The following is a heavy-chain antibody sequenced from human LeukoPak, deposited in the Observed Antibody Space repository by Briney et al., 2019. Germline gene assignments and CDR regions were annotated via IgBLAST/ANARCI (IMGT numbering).Heavy chain of an antibody. CDR1: GLTFSSYA. CDR2: ISGSGGST. D-gene: IGHD3-22*01. CDR3: AKGRSGYYLRYFDY. V-gene: IGHV3-23*01. J-gene: IGHJ4*02. Sequence: AGGSLRLSCAASGLTFSSYAMSWVRQAPGKGLEWVSGISGSGGSTYYADSVKGRFTISRDNSKNTLYLQMNSLRAEDTAVYYCAKGRSGYYLRYFDYWGQGTLVTVSS.